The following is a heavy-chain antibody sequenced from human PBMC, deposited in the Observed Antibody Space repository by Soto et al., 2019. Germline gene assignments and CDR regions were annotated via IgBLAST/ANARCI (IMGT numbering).Heavy chain of an antibody. CDR3: TREASRTFDY. CDR1: GFTFSDYY. CDR2: ISPSGSTI. Sequence: QVQLVESGGDWVKPGGSLRLSCAASGFTFSDYYMSWIRQAPGKGLEWLSYISPSGSTIKYADSVKGRFTISGDNAKESLNLQMNSLRAEDTAVYYCTREASRTFDYWGQGTLVTVSS. V-gene: IGHV3-11*01. J-gene: IGHJ4*02.